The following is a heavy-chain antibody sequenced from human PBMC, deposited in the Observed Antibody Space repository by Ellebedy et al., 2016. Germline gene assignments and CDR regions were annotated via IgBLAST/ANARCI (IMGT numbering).Heavy chain of an antibody. CDR3: ARTQNWFDP. V-gene: IGHV4-59*01. CDR1: GGSIRNNY. CDR2: IYSSGST. J-gene: IGHJ5*02. Sequence: SETLSLTCTVSGGSIRNNYWSWIRQPPGKGLEWIGYIYSSGSTTYSSSFKSRVAISVDTPKNQFSLRLSPVTAAETAVYYCARTQNWFDPWGQGTLVTVSS.